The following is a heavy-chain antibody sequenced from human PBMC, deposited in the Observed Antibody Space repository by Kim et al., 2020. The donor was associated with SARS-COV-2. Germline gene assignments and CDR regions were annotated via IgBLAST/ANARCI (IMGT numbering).Heavy chain of an antibody. CDR1: GFTFSSYS. CDR2: ISSSSSYI. Sequence: GGSLRLSCAASGFTFSSYSMNWVRQAPGKGLEWVSSISSSSSYIYYADSVKGRFTISRDNAKNSLYLQMNSLRAEDTAVYYCARDPGYCSGGSCSNAYWGQGTLVTVSS. V-gene: IGHV3-21*01. J-gene: IGHJ4*02. CDR3: ARDPGYCSGGSCSNAY. D-gene: IGHD2-15*01.